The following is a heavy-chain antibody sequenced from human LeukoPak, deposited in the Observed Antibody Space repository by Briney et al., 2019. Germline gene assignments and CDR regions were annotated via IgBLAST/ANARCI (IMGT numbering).Heavy chain of an antibody. CDR3: ARYVDIVATIDY. V-gene: IGHV3-11*01. CDR2: ISSSGSTI. J-gene: IGHJ4*02. Sequence: PGGSLRLSCAASGFTFSNYYMSWIRQAPGKGLEWVSYISSSGSTIYYADSVKGRFTISRDNAKNSLYLQMNSLRAEDTAVYYCARYVDIVATIDYWGQGTLVTVSS. CDR1: GFTFSNYY. D-gene: IGHD5-12*01.